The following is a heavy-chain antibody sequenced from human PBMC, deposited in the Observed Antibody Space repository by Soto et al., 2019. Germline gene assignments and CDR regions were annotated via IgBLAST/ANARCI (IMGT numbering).Heavy chain of an antibody. CDR1: AFSFSASL. CDR3: ATAENYRLDS. V-gene: IGHV3-74*01. D-gene: IGHD1-7*01. Sequence: GRSLRPSCAASAFSFSASLMHWARQAPGEGLVWVSHINPDGRTINYADSVKDRLTISRDNAKNTLYQQLNILGAADMAVYFFATAENYRLDSWGRGSLVTVSS. CDR2: INPDGRTI. J-gene: IGHJ1*01.